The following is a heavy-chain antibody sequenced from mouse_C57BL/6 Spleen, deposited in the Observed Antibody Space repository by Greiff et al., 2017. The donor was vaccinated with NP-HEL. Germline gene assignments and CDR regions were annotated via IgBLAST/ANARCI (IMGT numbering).Heavy chain of an antibody. J-gene: IGHJ2*01. Sequence: VQLQQSGPELVKPGASVKISCKASGYAFSSSWMNWVKQRPGKGLEWIGRIYPGDGDTNYNGKFKGKATLTADKSSSTAYMQLSSLTSEDSAVYFCANLLLPYYFDYWGQGTTLTVSS. D-gene: IGHD1-1*01. CDR2: IYPGDGDT. V-gene: IGHV1-82*01. CDR1: GYAFSSSW. CDR3: ANLLLPYYFDY.